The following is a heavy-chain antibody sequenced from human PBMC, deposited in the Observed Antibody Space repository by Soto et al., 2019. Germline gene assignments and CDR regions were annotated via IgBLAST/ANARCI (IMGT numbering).Heavy chain of an antibody. CDR3: VQALVFTGGDGFDI. J-gene: IGHJ3*02. CDR1: GGSITTGGRY. D-gene: IGHD1-1*01. V-gene: IGHV4-31*02. CDR2: IYYSGNT. Sequence: QVRLQEWGPGLVKPSQTLSLKCSVSGGSITTGGRYWSWIRQLPGKGLEWIGDIYYSGNTSYNASLKRRVTTSVEAAKNQFSLKLSSVTAADTAVYYCVQALVFTGGDGFDIWGQGRLVTVSS.